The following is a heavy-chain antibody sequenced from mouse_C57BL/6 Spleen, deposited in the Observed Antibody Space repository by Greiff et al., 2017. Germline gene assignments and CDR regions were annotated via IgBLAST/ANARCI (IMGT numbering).Heavy chain of an antibody. CDR1: GYTFTEYT. V-gene: IGHV1-62-2*01. CDR3: ARHEGYYSNYYYAMDY. J-gene: IGHJ4*01. Sequence: VQLQESGAELVKPGASVKLSCKASGYTFTEYTIHWVKQRSGQGLEWIGWVYPGSGSIKYNEKFKDKATLTADKSSSTVYLELSRLTSEESAVYFCARHEGYYSNYYYAMDYWGQGTSVTVSS. CDR2: VYPGSGSI. D-gene: IGHD2-5*01.